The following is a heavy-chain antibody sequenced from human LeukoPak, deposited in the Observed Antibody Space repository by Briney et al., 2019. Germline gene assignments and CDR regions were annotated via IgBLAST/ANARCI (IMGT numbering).Heavy chain of an antibody. CDR1: GGSISSYY. D-gene: IGHD6-13*01. CDR3: ARLVASIAAAGIDY. Sequence: SETLSLTCTVSGGSISSYYWSWIRQPPGKGLEWIGYIYYSGNTKYNVSLKSRVSMSVDTSKNQFSLKLSSVSAADTAVYYCARLVASIAAAGIDYWGQGTLVTVSS. J-gene: IGHJ4*02. CDR2: IYYSGNT. V-gene: IGHV4-59*12.